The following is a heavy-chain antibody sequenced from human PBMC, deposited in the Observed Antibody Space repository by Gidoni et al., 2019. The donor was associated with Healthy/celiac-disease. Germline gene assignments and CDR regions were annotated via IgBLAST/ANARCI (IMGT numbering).Heavy chain of an antibody. Sequence: EVQLVESGRGLVKPGGSLRLSCAASGFTFSSYSMNWVRQAPGKGLEWVSAISSSSSYIYYADSVKGRFTIDRDNAKNSLYLQMNSLRAEDTAVYYWARDRGSSWSPNWFDPWGQGTLVTVSS. V-gene: IGHV3-21*01. J-gene: IGHJ5*02. D-gene: IGHD6-13*01. CDR2: ISSSSSYI. CDR3: ARDRGSSWSPNWFDP. CDR1: GFTFSSYS.